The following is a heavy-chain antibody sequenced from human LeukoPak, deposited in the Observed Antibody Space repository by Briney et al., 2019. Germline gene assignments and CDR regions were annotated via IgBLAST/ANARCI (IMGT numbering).Heavy chain of an antibody. J-gene: IGHJ4*02. CDR3: ARDGIRSGGSYYDY. D-gene: IGHD1-26*01. Sequence: PGGSPRLSCAASGFTFSSYSMNWVRQAPGKGLEWVSYISSSSSTIYYADSVKGRFTISRDNAKNSLYLQMNSLRAEDTAVYYCARDGIRSGGSYYDYWGQETLVTVSS. CDR1: GFTFSSYS. V-gene: IGHV3-48*04. CDR2: ISSSSSTI.